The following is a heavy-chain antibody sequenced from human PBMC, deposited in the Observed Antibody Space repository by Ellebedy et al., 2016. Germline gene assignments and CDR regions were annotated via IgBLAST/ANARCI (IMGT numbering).Heavy chain of an antibody. V-gene: IGHV3-23*01. Sequence: GESLKISXAATGFTFSSYAMSWVRQAPGKGLEWVSAISGSGGSTYYADSVKGRFTISRDNSKNTLYLQMDSLRGEDTGLYYCAKDHREWELPHPFDHWGQGTLVTVSS. D-gene: IGHD1-26*01. J-gene: IGHJ4*02. CDR1: GFTFSSYA. CDR2: ISGSGGST. CDR3: AKDHREWELPHPFDH.